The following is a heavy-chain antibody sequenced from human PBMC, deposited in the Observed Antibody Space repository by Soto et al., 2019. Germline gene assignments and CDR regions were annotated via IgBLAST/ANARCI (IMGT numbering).Heavy chain of an antibody. D-gene: IGHD6-13*01. Sequence: EVQLVQSGAEVKKPGESLRISCKGSGYSFTSYWISWVRQMPGKGLEWMGRIDPSDSYTNYSPSFQGHVTISVDKSIGTAYVQWSSLRASDTAIYYCGRHVRIEAADFDYWGQGTLVTVSS. V-gene: IGHV5-10-1*01. CDR2: IDPSDSYT. CDR3: GRHVRIEAADFDY. CDR1: GYSFTSYW. J-gene: IGHJ4*02.